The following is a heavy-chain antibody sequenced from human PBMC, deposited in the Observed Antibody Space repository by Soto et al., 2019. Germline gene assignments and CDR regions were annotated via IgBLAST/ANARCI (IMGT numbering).Heavy chain of an antibody. CDR1: GGSISSSSYY. CDR3: ARHWTDSSGWSLYYYYYGMDV. V-gene: IGHV4-39*01. CDR2: IYYSGST. Sequence: QLQLQESGPGLVKPSETLSLTCTVSGGSISSSSYYWGWIRQPPGKGLEWIGSIYYSGSTYYNPSLTSRVTISVDTSKNQFSLKLSSVTAADTAVYYCARHWTDSSGWSLYYYYYGMDVWGQGTTVTVSS. J-gene: IGHJ6*02. D-gene: IGHD6-19*01.